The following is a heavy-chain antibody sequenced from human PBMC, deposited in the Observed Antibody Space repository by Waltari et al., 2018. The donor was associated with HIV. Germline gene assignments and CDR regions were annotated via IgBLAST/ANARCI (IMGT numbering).Heavy chain of an antibody. Sequence: YYWTWIRQSPGRGLQWIGEINHAGATNYNPSLRSRLIFSIDTSKKQFYMKLTSVTVADTATYFCARGYAAAAPYFGLDVWGQGTTVTVSS. J-gene: IGHJ6*02. V-gene: IGHV4-34*01. CDR2: INHAGAT. D-gene: IGHD6-13*01. CDR3: ARGYAAAAPYFGLDV. CDR1: YY.